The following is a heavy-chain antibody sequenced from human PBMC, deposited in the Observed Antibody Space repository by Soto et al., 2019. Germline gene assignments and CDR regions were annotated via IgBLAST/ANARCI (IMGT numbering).Heavy chain of an antibody. D-gene: IGHD3-3*01. CDR2: ISGSGGST. CDR3: AKDHRITIFGVVIEFSYFDY. J-gene: IGHJ4*02. Sequence: PGGSLRLSCAASGFTFSSYAMSWVRQAPGKGLEWVSAISGSGGSTYYADSVKGRFTISRDNSKNTLYLQMNSLRAEDTAVYYFAKDHRITIFGVVIEFSYFDYWGQGTLVTVSS. V-gene: IGHV3-23*01. CDR1: GFTFSSYA.